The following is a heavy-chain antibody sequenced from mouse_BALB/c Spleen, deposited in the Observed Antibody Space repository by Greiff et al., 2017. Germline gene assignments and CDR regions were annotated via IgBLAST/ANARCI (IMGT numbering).Heavy chain of an antibody. J-gene: IGHJ4*01. CDR1: GFSLSTSGMG. Sequence: QVTLKESGPGILQPSQTLSLTCSFSGFSLSTSGMGVSWIRQPSGKGLEWLAHIYWDDDKRYNPSLKSRLTISKDTSRNQVFLKITSVDTADTATYYCARRAEGRYYAMDYWGQGTSVTVSS. V-gene: IGHV8-12*01. CDR2: IYWDDDK. CDR3: ARRAEGRYYAMDY.